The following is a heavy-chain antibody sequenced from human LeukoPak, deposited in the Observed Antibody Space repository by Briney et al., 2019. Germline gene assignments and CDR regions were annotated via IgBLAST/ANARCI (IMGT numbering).Heavy chain of an antibody. CDR1: GFTFSSYA. D-gene: IGHD3-22*01. J-gene: IGHJ4*02. Sequence: GGSLRLSCAASGFTFSSYAMSWVRQAPGKGLEWVSAISGSGGSTYYADSVKGRFTISRDNSKNTLYLQMNSLRVEDAAVYYCGRRAGGYSHSYDYWGQGTLVTVSS. CDR2: ISGSGGST. V-gene: IGHV3-23*01. CDR3: GRRAGGYSHSYDY.